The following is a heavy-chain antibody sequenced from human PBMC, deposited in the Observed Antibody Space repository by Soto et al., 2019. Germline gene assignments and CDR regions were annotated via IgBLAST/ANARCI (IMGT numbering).Heavy chain of an antibody. J-gene: IGHJ5*01. CDR1: GYTFANYN. V-gene: IGHV1-8*01. CDR2: MSTATGMT. CDR3: ARGGTAGYHFWSNPRGDWLTS. D-gene: IGHD3-3*01. Sequence: QVQLLQSGAEVRRPGASVRVSCKASGYTFANYNVSGVRQAAGQWLEWMGWMSTATGMTKTTDLPQLGDRITMAWDTSLATAYLDVHTRTSDDKAVYYCARGGTAGYHFWSNPRGDWLTSWGQGTVVVVSS.